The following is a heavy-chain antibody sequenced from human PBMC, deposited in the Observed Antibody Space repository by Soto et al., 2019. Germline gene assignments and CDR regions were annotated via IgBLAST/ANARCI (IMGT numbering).Heavy chain of an antibody. Sequence: ASVKVSCKASGNTFTSYYMHWVRQAPGQGLEWMGIINPSSGSTSYAQKFQGRVTMTRDTSTSTVYMELSSLRSEDTAVYYCARDRATGWAYYYGMDVWGQGTTVTVSS. CDR3: ARDRATGWAYYYGMDV. V-gene: IGHV1-46*03. CDR2: INPSSGST. CDR1: GNTFTSYY. J-gene: IGHJ6*02. D-gene: IGHD7-27*01.